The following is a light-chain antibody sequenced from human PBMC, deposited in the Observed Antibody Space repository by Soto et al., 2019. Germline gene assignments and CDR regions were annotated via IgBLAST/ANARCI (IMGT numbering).Light chain of an antibody. CDR1: QSVAGN. V-gene: IGKV3-15*01. CDR2: GVS. Sequence: EIVMTQSPATLSVSPGETATLSCRASQSVAGNLAWYQQKPGQPPRLLIYGVSTRATGVPARFSGSGSETDFSLTISILQIEDFALYYCQQSNNWPPLTFGGGTKVDIK. J-gene: IGKJ4*01. CDR3: QQSNNWPPLT.